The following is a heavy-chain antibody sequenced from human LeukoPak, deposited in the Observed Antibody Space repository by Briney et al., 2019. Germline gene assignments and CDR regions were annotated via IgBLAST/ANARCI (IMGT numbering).Heavy chain of an antibody. CDR3: ARALRIAVAGNADPFDY. CDR1: GGSISSGDYY. J-gene: IGHJ4*02. D-gene: IGHD6-19*01. V-gene: IGHV4-30-4*08. CDR2: IYYSGST. Sequence: KASQTLSLTCTVSGGSISSGDYYWSWIRQPPGKGLEWIGYIYYSGSTYYNPSLKSRVTLSVDTSKNQFSLKLSSVTAADTAVYYCARALRIAVAGNADPFDYWGQGTLVTVSS.